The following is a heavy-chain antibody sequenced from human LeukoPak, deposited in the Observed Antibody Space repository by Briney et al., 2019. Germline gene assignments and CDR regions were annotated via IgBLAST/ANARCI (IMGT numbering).Heavy chain of an antibody. Sequence: GASVKVSCKASGYTFTSYYMHWVRQAPGQGLEWMGIINPSGGSTSYAQKFQGRVTMTRDMSTSTVYMELSSLRSEDTAVYYCARGFGFRGGWSAFDIWGQGTMVTVSS. J-gene: IGHJ3*02. D-gene: IGHD6-19*01. V-gene: IGHV1-46*01. CDR3: ARGFGFRGGWSAFDI. CDR2: INPSGGST. CDR1: GYTFTSYY.